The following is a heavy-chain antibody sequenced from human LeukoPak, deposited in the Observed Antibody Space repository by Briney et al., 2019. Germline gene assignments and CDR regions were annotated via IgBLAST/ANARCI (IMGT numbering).Heavy chain of an antibody. D-gene: IGHD3-22*01. CDR2: IFYSGTT. J-gene: IGHJ4*02. Sequence: SETLSLTCTVSGGSISSYYRSWIRQPPGKGLEWIGFIFYSGTTNYNPSLKSRVTISVDTSKNQFSLKLSSVTAADTAVYYCARGGWNKFDYWGQGTLVTVSS. CDR1: GGSISSYY. CDR3: ARGGWNKFDY. V-gene: IGHV4-59*01.